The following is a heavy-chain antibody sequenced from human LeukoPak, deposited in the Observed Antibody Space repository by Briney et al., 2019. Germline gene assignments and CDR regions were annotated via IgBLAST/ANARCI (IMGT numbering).Heavy chain of an antibody. CDR3: ARRTGVVGVQGWGYRMDV. D-gene: IGHD1-26*01. CDR1: GGSFSGYY. V-gene: IGHV4-34*01. J-gene: IGHJ6*02. Sequence: SETLSLTCAVYGGSFSGYYWSWIRQPPGKGLEWIGEINHSGSTNYNPSLKSRVTISVDTSKNQFSLKLSSVTATDTAMYYCARRTGVVGVQGWGYRMDVWGQGTTVTVSS. CDR2: INHSGST.